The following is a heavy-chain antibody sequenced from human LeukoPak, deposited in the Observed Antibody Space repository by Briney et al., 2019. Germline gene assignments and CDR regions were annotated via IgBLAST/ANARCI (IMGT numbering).Heavy chain of an antibody. D-gene: IGHD3-22*01. Sequence: GASVKVSCKASGYTFTSYGISWVRQAPGQGLKWMGWISAYNGNTNYAQKLQGRVTMTTDTSTSTAYMELRSLRSDDTAVYYCARTEYYYDSSGYYLLDYWGQGTLVTVSS. CDR3: ARTEYYYDSSGYYLLDY. CDR1: GYTFTSYG. J-gene: IGHJ4*02. CDR2: ISAYNGNT. V-gene: IGHV1-18*01.